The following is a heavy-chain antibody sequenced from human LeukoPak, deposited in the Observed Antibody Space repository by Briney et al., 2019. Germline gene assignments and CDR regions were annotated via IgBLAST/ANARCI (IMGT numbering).Heavy chain of an antibody. CDR2: ISYDGSNK. V-gene: IGHV3-30-3*01. D-gene: IGHD3-22*01. Sequence: PGGSLRLSCAASGFTFSSYAMHWVRQAPGKGLEWVTVISYDGSNKYYADSVKGRFTISRDNSKNTLYLQMNSLRAEDTAAYYCARELIVDYYGMDVWGQGTTVTVSS. CDR3: ARELIVDYYGMDV. CDR1: GFTFSSYA. J-gene: IGHJ6*02.